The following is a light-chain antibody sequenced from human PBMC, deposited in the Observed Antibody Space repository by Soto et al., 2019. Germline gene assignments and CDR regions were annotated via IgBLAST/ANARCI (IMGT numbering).Light chain of an antibody. J-gene: IGLJ2*01. CDR3: SSYTSSSTLYVV. Sequence: QSALTQPASVSGSPGQSITISCTGTSSDVGGYNYVSWYQQHPGKAPKLMIYDVSNRPSGVSNRFSGSKSGNTASLTISGLQADDEADYYCSSYTSSSTLYVVFGGGTEATVL. CDR1: SSDVGGYNY. CDR2: DVS. V-gene: IGLV2-14*01.